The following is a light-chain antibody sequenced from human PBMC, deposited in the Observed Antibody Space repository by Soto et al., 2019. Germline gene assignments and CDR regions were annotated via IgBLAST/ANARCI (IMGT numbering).Light chain of an antibody. CDR3: AAWDDSLNGRV. CDR2: TNN. Sequence: QSVLTHPPSASGTPGQRVTISCSGSIYNIGSSNVNCYQQLPGTAPKLLIYTNNQRPSGVPDRFSGSKSGTSASLAISGLQSEDEADYYCAAWDDSLNGRVFGTGTKVTVL. CDR1: IYNIGSSN. V-gene: IGLV1-44*01. J-gene: IGLJ1*01.